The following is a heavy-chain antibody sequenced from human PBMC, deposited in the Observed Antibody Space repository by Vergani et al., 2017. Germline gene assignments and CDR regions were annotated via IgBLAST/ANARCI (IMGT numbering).Heavy chain of an antibody. CDR1: GYTFTSYD. Sequence: QVQLVQSGAEVKKPGASVKVSCKASGYTFTSYDINWVRQATGQGLEWMGWMNPNSGNTGYAQKLQGRVTMTRNTSISTAYMELSSLRSEDTAVYYCAIDGPLVDILTGYDSNYYGMDVWGQGP. D-gene: IGHD3-9*01. V-gene: IGHV1-8*01. J-gene: IGHJ6*02. CDR3: AIDGPLVDILTGYDSNYYGMDV. CDR2: MNPNSGNT.